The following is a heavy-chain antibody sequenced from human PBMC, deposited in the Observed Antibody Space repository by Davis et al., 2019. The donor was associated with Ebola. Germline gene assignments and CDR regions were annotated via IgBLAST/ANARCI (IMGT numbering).Heavy chain of an antibody. D-gene: IGHD2/OR15-2a*01. CDR3: ARTTKTNIEDSGLGYNSFDY. Sequence: GSLRLSCTIYGGSFSGYYWSWIRQPPGKGLEWLGEVSHSGYSNYNPSLRSRVAISVDSSKNQFSLKINSVTAADTATYYYARTTKTNIEDSGLGYNSFDYWGQGVLVSVSS. CDR2: VSHSGYS. V-gene: IGHV4-34*01. CDR1: GGSFSGYY. J-gene: IGHJ4*02.